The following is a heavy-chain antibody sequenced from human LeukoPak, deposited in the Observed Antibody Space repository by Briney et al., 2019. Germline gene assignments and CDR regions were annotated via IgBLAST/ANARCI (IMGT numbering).Heavy chain of an antibody. D-gene: IGHD7-27*01. CDR3: ARDYVWGSSESDY. V-gene: IGHV3-21*01. CDR2: ITSGSSYI. CDR1: GFTFSSYN. J-gene: IGHJ4*02. Sequence: GGSLRLSCAASGFTFSSYNMNWVRQAPGQGLEWVSSITSGSSYIYYADSVTGRFTISRDNAKNSLFLQMSSLRVEDTAIYYCARDYVWGSSESDYWGQGTLVTVSS.